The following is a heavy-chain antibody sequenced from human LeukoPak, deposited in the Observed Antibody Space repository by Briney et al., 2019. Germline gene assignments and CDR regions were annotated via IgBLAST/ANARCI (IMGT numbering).Heavy chain of an antibody. Sequence: GGSLRLSCAASGFTFSSYGMHWVRQAPGKGLEWVAFIRYDGSNKYYADSVKGRFTISRDNSKNTLYLQMNSLRAEDTAVYYCAKDIIYSAALSWFDPWGQGTLVTVSS. CDR3: AKDIIYSAALSWFDP. J-gene: IGHJ5*02. CDR2: IRYDGSNK. D-gene: IGHD4-11*01. V-gene: IGHV3-30*02. CDR1: GFTFSSYG.